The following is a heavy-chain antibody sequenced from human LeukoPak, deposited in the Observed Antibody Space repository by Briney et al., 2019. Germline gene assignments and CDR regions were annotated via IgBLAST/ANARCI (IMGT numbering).Heavy chain of an antibody. Sequence: SETLSLTCTVSGGSISSYYWSWIRQPPGKGLEWIGYIYYSGSTNYNPSLKSRVTISVDTSKNQFSLKLSSVTAADTAVYYCAREGELVTRSFDYWGQGTLVTVSS. CDR3: AREGELVTRSFDY. J-gene: IGHJ4*02. CDR2: IYYSGST. CDR1: GGSISSYY. V-gene: IGHV4-59*01. D-gene: IGHD2-21*02.